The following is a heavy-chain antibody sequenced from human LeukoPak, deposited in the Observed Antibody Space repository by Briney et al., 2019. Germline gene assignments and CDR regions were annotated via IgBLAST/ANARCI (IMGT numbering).Heavy chain of an antibody. J-gene: IGHJ4*02. D-gene: IGHD6-13*01. Sequence: GGSLRLSCAASGFTFSDYYMSWTHQAPGKGLEWVSYISGGGSTIYYADSVKGRFTISRDNAKNSLYLQMNGLRAEDTAVYYCASTKGEPIAGPGGNYWGQGTLVTVSS. CDR3: ASTKGEPIAGPGGNY. CDR1: GFTFSDYY. V-gene: IGHV3-11*01. CDR2: ISGGGSTI.